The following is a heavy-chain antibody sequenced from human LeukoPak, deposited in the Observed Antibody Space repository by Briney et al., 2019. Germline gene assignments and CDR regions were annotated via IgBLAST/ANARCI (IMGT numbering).Heavy chain of an antibody. D-gene: IGHD3-10*02. V-gene: IGHV1-18*01. J-gene: IGHJ4*02. CDR1: GYTFTSYG. CDR3: ARDYFSDYVFDF. CDR2: TSADNGHT. Sequence: ASVKVSCKASGYTFTSYGISWVRQAPEQGLEWMGFTSADNGHTNYVQKFQGRVTMTTDTSTNTAYMELRSLRFDDTAMYYCARDYFSDYVFDFWGQGTLITVSS.